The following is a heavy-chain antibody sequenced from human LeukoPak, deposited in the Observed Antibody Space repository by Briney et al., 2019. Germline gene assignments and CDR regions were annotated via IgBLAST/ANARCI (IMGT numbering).Heavy chain of an antibody. Sequence: GASAKVSCKASGFTFTSYDINWVRQASGQGLEWMGWMNPNTGNTGFAQKFQGRVTMTRNTSISTAYMELSSLRSEDTAVYYCASVDYGARGNWFDPWGQGTLVTVSS. CDR2: MNPNTGNT. J-gene: IGHJ5*02. CDR3: ASVDYGARGNWFDP. V-gene: IGHV1-8*01. CDR1: GFTFTSYD. D-gene: IGHD4-17*01.